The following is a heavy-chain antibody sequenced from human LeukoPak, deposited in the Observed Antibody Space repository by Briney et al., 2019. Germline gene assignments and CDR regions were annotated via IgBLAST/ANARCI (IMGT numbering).Heavy chain of an antibody. Sequence: PGGSLRLSCAASGFTFSSYGMHWVRQAPGKGLEWVAFIRFDGTNKYDADSMKGRFTISRDNSKNTLYLQMNNLRVEDTAVYYCAKDLEGVGLVDYWGQGTLVTVSS. V-gene: IGHV3-30*02. D-gene: IGHD2-8*01. J-gene: IGHJ4*02. CDR2: IRFDGTNK. CDR3: AKDLEGVGLVDY. CDR1: GFTFSSYG.